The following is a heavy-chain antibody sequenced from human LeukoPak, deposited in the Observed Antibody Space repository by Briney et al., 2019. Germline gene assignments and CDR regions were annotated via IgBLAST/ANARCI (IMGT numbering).Heavy chain of an antibody. Sequence: ASVKVSCKASGGTFSSYAISWVRQAPGQGLEWMGWIIPILGIANYAQKFQGRVTITADKSTSTAYMELSSLRSEDTAVYYCARDSPPSWSVTSHYWGQGTLVTVSS. CDR1: GGTFSSYA. CDR3: ARDSPPSWSVTSHY. D-gene: IGHD4-17*01. CDR2: IIPILGIA. J-gene: IGHJ4*02. V-gene: IGHV1-69*10.